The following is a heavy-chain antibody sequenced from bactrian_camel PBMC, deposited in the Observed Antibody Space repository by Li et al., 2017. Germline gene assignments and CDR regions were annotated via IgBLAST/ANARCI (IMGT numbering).Heavy chain of an antibody. J-gene: IGHJ6*01. CDR3: GAGDTMGGGVCYEDLGY. CDR2: IDSEDRT. D-gene: IGHD3*01. V-gene: IGHV3S55*01. Sequence: QVQLVESGGGSVQAGGSLRLSCAASGFTFDNYCVAWFRQASGKEREAVADIDSEDRTDYADSVKGRFTISKDNAKNTLYLQMNNLKPEDTGMYYCGAGDTMGGGVCYEDLGYWGQGTQVTVS. CDR1: GFTFDNYC.